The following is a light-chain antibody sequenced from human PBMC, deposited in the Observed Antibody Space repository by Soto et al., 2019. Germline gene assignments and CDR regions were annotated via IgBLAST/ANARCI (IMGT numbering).Light chain of an antibody. J-gene: IGLJ1*01. CDR1: SSHIGAGYE. V-gene: IGLV1-40*01. CDR3: QSYDSSLSALYV. CDR2: GNN. Sequence: SALTQPPSVSGAPGQRVTISCTGSSSHIGAGYEVHWYRQLPGTAPKLLIYGNNNRPSGVPDRFSGSKSATSASLAITGLQAEDEADYYCQSYDSSLSALYVFGTGTKVTVL.